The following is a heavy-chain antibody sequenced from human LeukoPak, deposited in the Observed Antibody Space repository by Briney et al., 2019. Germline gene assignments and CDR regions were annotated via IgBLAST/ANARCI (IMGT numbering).Heavy chain of an antibody. J-gene: IGHJ4*02. CDR3: AKQRPIAAAGPGGYFDY. Sequence: GGSLRLSCAASGFTFSSYGMHWVRQAPGKGLEWVAVISYDGSNKYYADSVKGRFTISRDNSKNTLYLQMNSLRAEDTAVYYCAKQRPIAAAGPGGYFDYWGQGTLVTVSS. D-gene: IGHD6-13*01. CDR2: ISYDGSNK. V-gene: IGHV3-30*18. CDR1: GFTFSSYG.